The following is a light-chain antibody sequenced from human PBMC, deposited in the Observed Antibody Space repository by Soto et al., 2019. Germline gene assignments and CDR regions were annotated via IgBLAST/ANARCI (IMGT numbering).Light chain of an antibody. Sequence: QSALTQPASVSGSPGQSITISCTGTSSDVGDYNYVSWYQQHPGKAPKLMIYDVSNRPSGVSTRFSGSKSGNTASLTISGLQAEDEADYYCGSYTSSNTYVFGTGTKLTVL. V-gene: IGLV2-14*03. CDR3: GSYTSSNTYV. CDR2: DVS. CDR1: SSDVGDYNY. J-gene: IGLJ1*01.